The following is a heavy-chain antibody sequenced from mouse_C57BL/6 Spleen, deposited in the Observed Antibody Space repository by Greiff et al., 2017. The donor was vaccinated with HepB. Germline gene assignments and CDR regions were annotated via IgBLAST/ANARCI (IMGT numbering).Heavy chain of an antibody. J-gene: IGHJ3*01. Sequence: QVQLQQPGAELVKPGASVKLSCKASGYTFTSYWMHWVKQRPGQGLEWIGMIHPNSGSTNYNEKFKSKATLTVDKSSSTAYMQLSSLTSEDSAVYYCARSPSYYYGSSPLAYWGQGTLVTVSA. CDR2: IHPNSGST. D-gene: IGHD1-1*01. V-gene: IGHV1-64*01. CDR1: GYTFTSYW. CDR3: ARSPSYYYGSSPLAY.